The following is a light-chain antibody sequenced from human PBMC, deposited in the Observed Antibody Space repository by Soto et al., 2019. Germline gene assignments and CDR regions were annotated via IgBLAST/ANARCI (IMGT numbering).Light chain of an antibody. CDR1: QTINKW. CDR2: HAS. CDR3: QHYNSYPWT. Sequence: DIQMTQSPSTLSASIGDRITITCRARQTINKWLAWYQQKPGKAPNLLIYHASNLETGVPSRFSGSAFGTEFTLTISSLQPDDFATYYCQHYNSYPWTFGQGTKVEIK. J-gene: IGKJ1*01. V-gene: IGKV1-5*01.